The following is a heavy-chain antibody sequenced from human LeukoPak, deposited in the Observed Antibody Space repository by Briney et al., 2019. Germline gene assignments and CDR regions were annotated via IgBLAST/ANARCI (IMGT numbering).Heavy chain of an antibody. J-gene: IGHJ4*02. D-gene: IGHD3-10*01. V-gene: IGHV3-7*01. Sequence: GGSLRLSCAASGFTFSSYWMSWVRQAPGKGLEWVANIKEDGSEKYYVDSVKGRFTIPRDNAKNSLYLQMNSLRAEDTAVYYCARDYYGSGSPASPFDYWGQGTLVTVSS. CDR3: ARDYYGSGSPASPFDY. CDR2: IKEDGSEK. CDR1: GFTFSSYW.